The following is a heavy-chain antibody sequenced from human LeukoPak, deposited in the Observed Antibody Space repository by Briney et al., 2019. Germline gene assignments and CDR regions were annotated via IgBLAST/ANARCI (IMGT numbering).Heavy chain of an antibody. CDR3: VRGGESTWS. Sequence: GGSLRLSCAASGFTFSSYWMHWVRQAPGKGPVWVSRINNDGSGTTYADSVKGRFTISRDVAKNTLYLQMNSLRAEDTAVYYCVRGGESTWSWGQGTLVTVSS. CDR1: GFTFSSYW. J-gene: IGHJ5*02. V-gene: IGHV3-74*01. CDR2: INNDGSGT. D-gene: IGHD2-15*01.